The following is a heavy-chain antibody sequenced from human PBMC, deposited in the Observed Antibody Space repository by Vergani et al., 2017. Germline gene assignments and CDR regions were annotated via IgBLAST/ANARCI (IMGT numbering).Heavy chain of an antibody. Sequence: QVQLQESGPGLVKPSQTLSLTCSVSGDSISSGVYYWNWIRQHPGKGLEWIGYIYSTWSTHHNPSLRRRINMSVDTSKNQFSLKLNSVTAADTDMYYCARMGGYDEGDAFRIGYFDSWGPGILVTVSS. D-gene: IGHD3-22*01. CDR3: ARMGGYDEGDAFRIGYFDS. CDR2: IYSTWST. J-gene: IGHJ4*02. V-gene: IGHV4-31*03. CDR1: GDSISSGVYY.